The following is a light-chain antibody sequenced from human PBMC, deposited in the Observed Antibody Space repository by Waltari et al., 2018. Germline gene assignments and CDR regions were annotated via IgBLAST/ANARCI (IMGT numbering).Light chain of an antibody. Sequence: DVVMTQSPDSLTVSLRERATINCKSSQPILHTSNNEISLTWYQQKPGQPPRLLIYWASSRASGVPDRFSGSGSGTDFTLTISSLQAEDVAVYYCQQYYTTPYTFGQGTKLEIK. J-gene: IGKJ2*01. CDR2: WAS. CDR3: QQYYTTPYT. CDR1: QPILHTSNNEIS. V-gene: IGKV4-1*01.